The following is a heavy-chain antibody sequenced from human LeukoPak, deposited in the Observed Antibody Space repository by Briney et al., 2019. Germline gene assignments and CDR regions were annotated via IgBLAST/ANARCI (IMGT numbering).Heavy chain of an antibody. CDR2: IWFDGSNN. CDR1: GFTFSSYG. CDR3: AKGYYDILTGLGYFDY. D-gene: IGHD3-9*01. V-gene: IGHV3-33*06. J-gene: IGHJ4*02. Sequence: GGSLRPSCAASGFTFSSYGMHWVRQAPGKGLEWVAVIWFDGSNNTYAASVKGRFTISRDNSKNTLYLQMNSLRAEDTAVYYCAKGYYDILTGLGYFDYWGQGTLVTVSS.